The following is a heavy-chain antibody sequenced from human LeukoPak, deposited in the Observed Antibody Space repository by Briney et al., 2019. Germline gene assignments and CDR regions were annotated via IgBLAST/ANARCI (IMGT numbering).Heavy chain of an antibody. CDR2: IKTDGSEK. V-gene: IGHV3-7*01. CDR3: ATYSSRNAREFQS. D-gene: IGHD2-2*01. CDR1: GFTFSNSW. Sequence: GGCLRLSCEASGFTFSNSWMTWVRQTPGKGMEWVDNIKTDGSEKYYVDSVRGRFTISRDNAKNSLYLQMNSLRAEDTAVYYCATYSSRNAREFQSWGQGTLVTVSS. J-gene: IGHJ1*01.